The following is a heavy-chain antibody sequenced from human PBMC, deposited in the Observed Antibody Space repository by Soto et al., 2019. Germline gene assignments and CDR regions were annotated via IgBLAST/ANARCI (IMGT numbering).Heavy chain of an antibody. CDR3: ARDFAYFDS. D-gene: IGHD3-3*01. CDR2: VYHTGRT. J-gene: IGHJ4*02. Sequence: SETLSLTCAVYGGSFSGYYWSWIRQPPGKGLEWIGYVYHTGRTSYNPSLKSRVSISMDTSKNQFSLNLDSVTAADTAVYFCARDFAYFDSWGQGTLVTVSS. V-gene: IGHV4-34*11. CDR1: GGSFSGYY.